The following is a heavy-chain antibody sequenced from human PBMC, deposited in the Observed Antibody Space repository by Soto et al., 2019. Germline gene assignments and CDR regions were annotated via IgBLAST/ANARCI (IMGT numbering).Heavy chain of an antibody. D-gene: IGHD3-22*01. V-gene: IGHV3-23*01. Sequence: GGSLRLSCAASGFTFSSYAMSWVRQAPGKGLEWVSAISGSGGCTYYADSVKGRFTISRDNSKNTLYLQMNSLRAEDTAVYYCAKDLDTYYYDSSGYYYGGLFDPWGQGTLVTVSS. CDR1: GFTFSSYA. CDR3: AKDLDTYYYDSSGYYYGGLFDP. J-gene: IGHJ5*02. CDR2: ISGSGGCT.